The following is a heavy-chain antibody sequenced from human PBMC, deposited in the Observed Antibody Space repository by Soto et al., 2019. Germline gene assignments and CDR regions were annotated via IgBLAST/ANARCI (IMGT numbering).Heavy chain of an antibody. J-gene: IGHJ4*02. Sequence: SETLSLTCTVSGGSISSYYWSWIRQPPGKGLEWIGYIYYSGSTNYNPSLKSRVTMTEDTSTDTAYMELSSLRSEDTAVYYCATVGGAVGYYGPGSANPYSWGKGTLVTVS. CDR2: IYYSGST. CDR1: GGSISSYY. D-gene: IGHD3-10*01. V-gene: IGHV4-59*03. CDR3: ATVGGAVGYYGPGSANPYS.